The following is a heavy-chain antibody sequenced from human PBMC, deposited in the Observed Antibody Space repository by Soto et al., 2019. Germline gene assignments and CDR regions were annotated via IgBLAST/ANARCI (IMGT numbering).Heavy chain of an antibody. Sequence: EASVKVSCKASGYTFTSYGISWVRQAPGQGLEWMGWISAYNGNTNYAQKLQGRVTMTTDTSTSTAYMELRSLRSDDTAVYYCASTEYYYDSSGYSPSGYWGQGTLVTVSS. D-gene: IGHD3-22*01. CDR1: GYTFTSYG. CDR2: ISAYNGNT. CDR3: ASTEYYYDSSGYSPSGY. J-gene: IGHJ4*02. V-gene: IGHV1-18*01.